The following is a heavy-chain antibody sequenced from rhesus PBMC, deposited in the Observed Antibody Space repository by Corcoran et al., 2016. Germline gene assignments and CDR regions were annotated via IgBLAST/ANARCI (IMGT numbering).Heavy chain of an antibody. CDR3: VRGWKVAKYFDF. J-gene: IGHJ1*01. CDR1: GFTFTSYD. D-gene: IGHD4-4*01. CDR2: ISYTSKTI. Sequence: EVQLVESGGGLVQPGGSLSLSCAASGFTFTSYDMSWVRQAPGKWLEWVSFISYTSKTIYNPDAVKGRFIISRDNAKSSLSLKMNSLRAEDTAVYDGVRGWKVAKYFDFWGLGALVTVSS. V-gene: IGHV3-136*01.